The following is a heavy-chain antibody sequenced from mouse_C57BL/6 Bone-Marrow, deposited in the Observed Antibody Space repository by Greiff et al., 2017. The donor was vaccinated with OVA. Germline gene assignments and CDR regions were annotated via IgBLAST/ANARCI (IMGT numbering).Heavy chain of an antibody. V-gene: IGHV1-76*01. CDR2: IYPGSGNT. D-gene: IGHD1-1*01. CDR1: GYTFTDYY. Sequence: QVQLQQSGAELVRPGASVKLSCKASGYTFTDYYINWVKQRPGQGLEWIARIYPGSGNTYYNEKFKGKATLTAEKSSSTAYMQLSSLTSEDSAVYFCAREGDYYGSSVWGQGTLVTVSA. J-gene: IGHJ3*01. CDR3: AREGDYYGSSV.